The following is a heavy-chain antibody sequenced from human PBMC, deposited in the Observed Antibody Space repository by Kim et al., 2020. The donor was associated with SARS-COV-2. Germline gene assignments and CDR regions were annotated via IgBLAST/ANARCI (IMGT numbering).Heavy chain of an antibody. CDR2: ISQDGREK. D-gene: IGHD1-1*01. V-gene: IGHV3-30*18. CDR1: GFTFSRYG. Sequence: GGSLRLSCAASGFTFSRYGLHWVRQAPGKGLEWLAVISQDGREKYYADSVKGRFTISRDTSNSMLYLKMKSLKLEDTAVYFCAKGSTGTGYSSDDHWGQGALVTVSS. CDR3: AKGSTGTGYSSDDH. J-gene: IGHJ5*02.